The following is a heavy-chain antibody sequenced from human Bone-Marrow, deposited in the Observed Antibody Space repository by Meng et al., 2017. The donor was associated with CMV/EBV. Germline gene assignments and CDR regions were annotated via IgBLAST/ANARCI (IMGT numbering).Heavy chain of an antibody. CDR3: ARDKWEMYLDY. CDR1: GFTFSTYP. CDR2: IRYDGSTT. V-gene: IGHV3-74*03. Sequence: GGSLRLSCAASGFTFSTYPMHWVRQVPGKGLAWVSQIRYDGSTTKYADSVKGRFTISRDNAKNTLHLQMNSLRAEDTAVYYCARDKWEMYLDYWGQGALVTASS. J-gene: IGHJ4*02. D-gene: IGHD1-26*01.